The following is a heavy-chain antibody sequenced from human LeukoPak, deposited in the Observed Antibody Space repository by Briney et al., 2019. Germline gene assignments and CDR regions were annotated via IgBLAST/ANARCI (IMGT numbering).Heavy chain of an antibody. D-gene: IGHD2-15*01. CDR2: IPYDGSKK. V-gene: IGHV3-30*18. Sequence: GRSLRLSCAASGFTFSTYGMHWVRQAPGKGPEWVVSIPYDGSKKYYADSVKGRFTISRDNSRNTLDLQMDSLRPEDTAVYYCAKETPHPWLNYYDYWGQGTRVTVSS. J-gene: IGHJ4*02. CDR1: GFTFSTYG. CDR3: AKETPHPWLNYYDY.